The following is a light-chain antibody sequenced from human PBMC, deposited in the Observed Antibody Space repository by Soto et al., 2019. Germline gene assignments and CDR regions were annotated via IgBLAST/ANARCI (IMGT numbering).Light chain of an antibody. Sequence: DIQLTQSPSTLSASVGDRVTITCRASQSINAWLAWYQQKPGQAPNLLIYKASTLESGVPSRFSGSGSGTEFTLTISSLQSEDYAIYYCQQYNNWPPWTFGQGTKVDIK. V-gene: IGKV1-5*03. CDR1: QSINAW. CDR3: QQYNNWPPWT. J-gene: IGKJ1*01. CDR2: KAS.